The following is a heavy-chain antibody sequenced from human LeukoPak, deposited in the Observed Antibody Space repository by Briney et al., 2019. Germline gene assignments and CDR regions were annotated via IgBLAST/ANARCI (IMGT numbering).Heavy chain of an antibody. J-gene: IGHJ4*02. CDR3: ARDGSDQLLLPDY. Sequence: SETLSLTCTVSGGSISSSSYYWGWIRQPPGKGLEWIGSIYYSGSTYYNPSLKSRVTISVDTSKNQFSLKLSSVTAADTAVYYCARDGSDQLLLPDYWGQGTLVTVSS. D-gene: IGHD2-15*01. V-gene: IGHV4-39*07. CDR2: IYYSGST. CDR1: GGSISSSSYY.